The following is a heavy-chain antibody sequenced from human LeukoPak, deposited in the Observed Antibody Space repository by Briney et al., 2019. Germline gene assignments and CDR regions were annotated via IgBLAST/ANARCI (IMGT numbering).Heavy chain of an antibody. CDR1: GFTFSNYW. V-gene: IGHV3-7*01. J-gene: IGHJ3*02. D-gene: IGHD3-3*01. CDR2: IKQDGSEK. CDR3: ASPEWLPDSFDI. Sequence: GGSLRLSCAASGFTFSNYWMSWVRQAPGKGLEWVANIKQDGSEKYYVDSVKGRFTISRDNAKNSLYLQMNSLRAEDTAVYYCASPEWLPDSFDIWGQGTMVTVSS.